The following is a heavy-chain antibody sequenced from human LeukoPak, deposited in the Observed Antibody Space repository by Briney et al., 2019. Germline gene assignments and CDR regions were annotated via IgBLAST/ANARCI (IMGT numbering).Heavy chain of an antibody. J-gene: IGHJ4*02. CDR3: SRTHEGEAY. V-gene: IGHV1-18*04. CDR2: ITTHNGNT. CDR1: GYTFTGYY. Sequence: GASVKVSCKASGYTFTGYYMHWVRQAPGQGLEWMGWITTHNGNTNYAQKLQGRVTMTTDTSTNTAYMELKSLRSDDTAVYYCSRTHEGEAYWGQGTLVTVSS.